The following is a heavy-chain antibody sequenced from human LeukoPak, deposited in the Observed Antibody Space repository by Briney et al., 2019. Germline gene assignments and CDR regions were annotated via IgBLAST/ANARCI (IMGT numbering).Heavy chain of an antibody. J-gene: IGHJ5*02. CDR1: GVSINSTTHY. D-gene: IGHD6-19*01. CDR3: ARQGGQWRPRDWFDP. CDR2: VYYTGST. V-gene: IGHV4-39*01. Sequence: SETLSLTCSVSGVSINSTTHYWGWIRQPPGKGLEWIGSVYYTGSTFYSSSLKSRVSISVDTTKNQFSLKLKSVTAADTAVYYCARQGGQWRPRDWFDPWGQGTLVTVSS.